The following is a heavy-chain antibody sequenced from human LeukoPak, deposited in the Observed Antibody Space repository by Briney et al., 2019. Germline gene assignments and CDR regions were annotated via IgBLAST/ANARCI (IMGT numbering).Heavy chain of an antibody. J-gene: IGHJ4*02. CDR2: MNPNSGNT. V-gene: IGHV1-8*01. Sequence: ASVKVSCKASGYTFTSYDINWVRQATGQGLEWMGWMNPNSGNTGYAQKFQGRVTMTRNTSISTAYMELRSLRSDDTAVYYCARLRRGYYFDYWGQGTLVTVSS. D-gene: IGHD3-10*01. CDR3: ARLRRGYYFDY. CDR1: GYTFTSYD.